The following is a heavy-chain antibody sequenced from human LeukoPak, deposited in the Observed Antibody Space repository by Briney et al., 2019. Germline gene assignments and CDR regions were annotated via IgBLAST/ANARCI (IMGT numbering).Heavy chain of an antibody. J-gene: IGHJ6*02. V-gene: IGHV4-34*01. CDR3: AREFGGNHYHYYGMDV. Sequence: PSETLSLTCAVYGGSFSGYYWSWIRQPPGKGLEWIGEINHSGSTNYNPSLKSRVTISVDTSKNQFSLKLSSVTAADTAVYYCAREFGGNHYHYYGMDVWGQGTTVTVSS. D-gene: IGHD4-23*01. CDR2: INHSGST. CDR1: GGSFSGYY.